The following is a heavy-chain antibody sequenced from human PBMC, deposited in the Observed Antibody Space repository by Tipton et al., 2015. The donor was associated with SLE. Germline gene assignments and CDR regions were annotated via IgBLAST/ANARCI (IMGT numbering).Heavy chain of an antibody. CDR2: ISSNGGST. CDR3: VKGCSGGYFDY. CDR1: GFTFSSYA. Sequence: SLRLSCSASGFTFSSYAMHWVRQAPGKGLEYVSAISSNGGSTYYADSVKGRFTISRDNSKNTLYLQMSSLRAEDTAVYYCVKGCSGGYFDYWGQGTLVTVSS. V-gene: IGHV3-64D*09. D-gene: IGHD2-8*01. J-gene: IGHJ4*02.